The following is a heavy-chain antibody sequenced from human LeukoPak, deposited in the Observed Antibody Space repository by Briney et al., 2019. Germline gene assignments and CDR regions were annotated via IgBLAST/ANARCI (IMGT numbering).Heavy chain of an antibody. CDR1: DGSISIYY. V-gene: IGHV4-4*08. CDR3: VRDRELTY. J-gene: IGHJ4*02. D-gene: IGHD3-10*01. CDR2: VYSSGNT. Sequence: SETLSFTCTVSDGSISIYYWSWIRQPPGKGLEWIGYVYSSGNTNYSPSLKGRAIISADTSKNQFSLKLTSVTAADTAVYYCVRDRELTYWGQGILVTVSS.